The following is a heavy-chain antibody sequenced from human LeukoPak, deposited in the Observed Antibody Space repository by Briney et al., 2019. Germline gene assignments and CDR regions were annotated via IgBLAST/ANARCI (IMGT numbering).Heavy chain of an antibody. CDR2: IYYSGST. CDR1: GGSVSSGSYY. CDR3: AREVTVTNGYYYYGMDV. D-gene: IGHD4-17*01. J-gene: IGHJ6*02. Sequence: SETLSLTCTVSGGSVSSGSYYWSWIRQPPGKGLEWIGYIYYSGSTNYNPSLKSRVTISVDTSKNQFSLKLSSVTAADTAVYYCAREVTVTNGYYYYGMDVWGQGTTVTVSS. V-gene: IGHV4-61*01.